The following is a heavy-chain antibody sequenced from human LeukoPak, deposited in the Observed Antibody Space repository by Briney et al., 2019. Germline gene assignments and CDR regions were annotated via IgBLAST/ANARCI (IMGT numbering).Heavy chain of an antibody. CDR3: AKDARYYYDSSGYYYRY. V-gene: IGHV3-23*01. D-gene: IGHD3-22*01. CDR1: GFTFSSYA. J-gene: IGHJ4*02. Sequence: GASLRLSCAASGFTFSSYAMSWVRQPPGKGLEWVSAISGSGGSTYYADSAKGRFTISRDNSKNTLYLQMKSLRAEDTAVYYCAKDARYYYDSSGYYYRYWGQGTLVTVSS. CDR2: ISGSGGST.